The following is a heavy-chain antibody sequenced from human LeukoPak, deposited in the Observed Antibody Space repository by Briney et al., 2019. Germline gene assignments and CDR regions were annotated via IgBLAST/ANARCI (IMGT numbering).Heavy chain of an antibody. CDR3: ARTVAGKGSYYYYMDV. D-gene: IGHD6-19*01. V-gene: IGHV1-2*02. CDR2: INPNSGGT. Sequence: ASVKVSCKASGYTFTGYYMHWVRQAPGQGLEWMGWINPNSGGTNYAQKFQGRVTVTRDTSISTAYMELSRLRSDGTAVYYCARTVAGKGSYYYYMDVWGKGTTVTVSS. CDR1: GYTFTGYY. J-gene: IGHJ6*03.